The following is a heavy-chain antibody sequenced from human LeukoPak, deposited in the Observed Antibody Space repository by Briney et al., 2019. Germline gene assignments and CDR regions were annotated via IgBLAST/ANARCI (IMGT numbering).Heavy chain of an antibody. J-gene: IGHJ3*02. Sequence: GGSLRLSSAATGFTVSSKYMSWVRQAPGMGLEWVGRIRTNADGGTTDYAAPVKGRFTISRDDSKSTLYLQLSSLRTEDTGVYYCTRGGWFDAFGIWGQGAKVTVSS. CDR1: GFTVSSKY. CDR3: TRGGWFDAFGI. V-gene: IGHV3-15*01. CDR2: IRTNADGGTT. D-gene: IGHD6-19*01.